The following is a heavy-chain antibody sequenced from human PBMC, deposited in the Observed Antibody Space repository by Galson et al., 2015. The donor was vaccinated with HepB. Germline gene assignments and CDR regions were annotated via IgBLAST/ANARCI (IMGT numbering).Heavy chain of an antibody. D-gene: IGHD3-16*01. CDR3: ATVPPHYDYVWGSPSSPYGMDV. Sequence: SVKVSCKVSGYTLTELSMHWVRQAPGKGLEWMGGFDPEDGETIYAQKFQGRVTMTEDTSTDTAYMELSSLRSEDTAVYYCATVPPHYDYVWGSPSSPYGMDVWGQGTTVTVSS. J-gene: IGHJ6*02. V-gene: IGHV1-24*01. CDR1: GYTLTELS. CDR2: FDPEDGET.